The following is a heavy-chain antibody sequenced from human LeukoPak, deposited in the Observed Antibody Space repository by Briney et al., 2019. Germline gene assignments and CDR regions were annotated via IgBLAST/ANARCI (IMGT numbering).Heavy chain of an antibody. Sequence: SETLSLTCAVYGGSFSGYYWSWIRQPPGKGLEWIGEINHSGSTNYNPSLKSRVTISVDTSKNQFSLKLSSVTAADTTVYYCARSIDGDYPFDYWGQGTLVTVSS. D-gene: IGHD4-17*01. V-gene: IGHV4-34*01. CDR2: INHSGST. J-gene: IGHJ4*02. CDR1: GGSFSGYY. CDR3: ARSIDGDYPFDY.